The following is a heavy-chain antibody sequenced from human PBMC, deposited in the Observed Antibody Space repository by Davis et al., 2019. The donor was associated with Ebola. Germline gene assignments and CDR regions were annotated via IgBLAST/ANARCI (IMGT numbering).Heavy chain of an antibody. V-gene: IGHV3-11*01. Sequence: GESLKISCAASGFTFSDYYMSWIRQAPGKGLEWLSYTSSSGSTIYYTDSVKGRFTISRDNAKNSLYLQMNSLRAEDTAVYYCARGIEVLPVTIVGYYGMDVWGQGTTVTVS. CDR3: ARGIEVLPVTIVGYYGMDV. D-gene: IGHD2-2*02. CDR1: GFTFSDYY. CDR2: TSSSGSTI. J-gene: IGHJ6*02.